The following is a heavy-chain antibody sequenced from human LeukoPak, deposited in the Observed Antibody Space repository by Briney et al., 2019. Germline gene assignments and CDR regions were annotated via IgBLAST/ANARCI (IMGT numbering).Heavy chain of an antibody. D-gene: IGHD6-13*01. V-gene: IGHV3-23*01. CDR2: ISGSGGGT. CDR1: GFTFSSYV. Sequence: GGSLRLSWAASGFTFSSYVMSWVRQVPGKGLEWVSAISGSGGGTYYADSVKGRFTISRDNSKNTLYLQTTSLRAEDTALYYCARRGAAGTYYFDYWGQGTLVTVSS. CDR3: ARRGAAGTYYFDY. J-gene: IGHJ4*02.